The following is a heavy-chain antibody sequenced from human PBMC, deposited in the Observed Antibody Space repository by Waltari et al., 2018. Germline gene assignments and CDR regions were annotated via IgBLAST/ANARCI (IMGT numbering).Heavy chain of an antibody. CDR3: ARGSKISDYGELGY. CDR1: GDVFENYA. Sequence: VQLVQSGAEVKKPGSSVRVSCKTSGDVFENYAISWVRQAPGKGLEWMGGIIPMFNNPHYAERFEGTVTMTAEESTSTGYMELTGQTSEDTAIYYCARGSKISDYGELGYWGKGTLVTVS. J-gene: IGHJ4*02. CDR2: IIPMFNNP. V-gene: IGHV1-69*01. D-gene: IGHD4-17*01.